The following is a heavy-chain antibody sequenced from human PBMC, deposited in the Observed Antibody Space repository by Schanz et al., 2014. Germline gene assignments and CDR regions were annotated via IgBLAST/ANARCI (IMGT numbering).Heavy chain of an antibody. Sequence: VQLLESGGGLVEPGGSLRLSCAASGFTFSTHAMHWVRQAPGKGLEWVALVSSDGNNDYYTDSVKGRFTISRDNAKNSLYLQMNSLRAEDTAVYHCVSSGSYSSYAFWGQGTLVTVSS. V-gene: IGHV3-30*03. J-gene: IGHJ4*02. CDR1: GFTFSTHA. D-gene: IGHD3-10*01. CDR2: VSSDGNND. CDR3: VSSGSYSSYAF.